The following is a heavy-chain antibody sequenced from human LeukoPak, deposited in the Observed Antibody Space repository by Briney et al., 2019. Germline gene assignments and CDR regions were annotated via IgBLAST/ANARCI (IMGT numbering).Heavy chain of an antibody. CDR2: INPNSGGT. Sequence: GASVKVSCKASGYTFAGNYMRWVRQAPGQGLEWMGWINPNSGGTNYAQKFQGRVTMSRDTSISTAYMELSRLRSDDTAVYYCARDGTSSSGWYNLPYWGQGTLVTVSS. J-gene: IGHJ4*02. CDR3: ARDGTSSSGWYNLPY. CDR1: GYTFAGNY. D-gene: IGHD6-19*01. V-gene: IGHV1-2*02.